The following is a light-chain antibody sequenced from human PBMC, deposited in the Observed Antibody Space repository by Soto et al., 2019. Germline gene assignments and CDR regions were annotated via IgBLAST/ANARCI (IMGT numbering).Light chain of an antibody. J-gene: IGLJ2*01. CDR1: NIGSKS. V-gene: IGLV3-21*04. CDR2: YDR. CDR3: QVWDSSTDHVL. Sequence: SYELTQPPSVSVAPGKTARITWGGNNIGSKSVHWYQQKPGQAPVLVIYYDRDRPSDIPERFSGSNSGNTATLTISRVEAGDEADYYCQVWDSSTDHVLFGGGTKVTVL.